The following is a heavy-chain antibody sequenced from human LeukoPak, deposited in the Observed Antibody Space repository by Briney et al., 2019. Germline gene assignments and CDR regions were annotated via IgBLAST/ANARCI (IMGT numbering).Heavy chain of an antibody. Sequence: GGSLRLSCAASGFRFSSYAMSWVRQAPGKGLEWVSAISGSGSNTFYADSVKGRFTISRDNSKNTLYLQTNSLRAEDTAVYYCAKHRPYCGGDCYFSLDYWGQGTLVTASS. V-gene: IGHV3-23*01. D-gene: IGHD2-21*02. CDR1: GFRFSSYA. CDR2: ISGSGSNT. J-gene: IGHJ4*02. CDR3: AKHRPYCGGDCYFSLDY.